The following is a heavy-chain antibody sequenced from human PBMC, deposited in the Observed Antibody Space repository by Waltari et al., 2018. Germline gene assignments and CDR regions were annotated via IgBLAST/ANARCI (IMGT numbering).Heavy chain of an antibody. J-gene: IGHJ6*02. D-gene: IGHD6-6*01. CDR1: GGTFSSYA. CDR2: GIPIFGTA. V-gene: IGHV1-69*01. Sequence: QVQLVQSGAEVKKPGSSVKVSCKASGGTFSSYAISWVRQAPGQGLEWMGGGIPIFGTANYAQKFQGRVTITADESTSTAYMELSSLRSEDTAVYYCARDGQLAYTYYYYYGMDVWGQGTTVTVSS. CDR3: ARDGQLAYTYYYYYGMDV.